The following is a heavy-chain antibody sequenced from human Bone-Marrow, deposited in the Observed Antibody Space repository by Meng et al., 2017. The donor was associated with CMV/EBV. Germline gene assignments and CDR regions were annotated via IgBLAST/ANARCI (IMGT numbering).Heavy chain of an antibody. J-gene: IGHJ5*02. CDR2: IIPIFGTA. D-gene: IGHD1-26*01. V-gene: IGHV1-69*05. Sequence: CKASGGTFSSYAISCVRPAPGQGLEWMGGIIPIFGTANYAQKFQGRVTITTDESTSTAYMELSSLRSEDTAVYYCATMGATTNWFDPWGQGTLVTVSS. CDR1: GGTFSSYA. CDR3: ATMGATTNWFDP.